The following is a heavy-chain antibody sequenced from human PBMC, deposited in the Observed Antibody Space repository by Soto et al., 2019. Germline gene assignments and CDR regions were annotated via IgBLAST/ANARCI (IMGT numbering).Heavy chain of an antibody. D-gene: IGHD2-2*01. CDR1: GYTFTGYY. CDR3: ARDRRILVVPLAQPRHTLYGIDV. Sequence: ASVKVSCKASGYTFTGYYMHWVRQAPGQGLEWMGWINPNSGGTNYAQKFQGWVTMTRDTSISTAYMELSRLRSDDTAVYHCARDRRILVVPLAQPRHTLYGIDVWDQGRTVNVS. V-gene: IGHV1-2*04. J-gene: IGHJ6*02. CDR2: INPNSGGT.